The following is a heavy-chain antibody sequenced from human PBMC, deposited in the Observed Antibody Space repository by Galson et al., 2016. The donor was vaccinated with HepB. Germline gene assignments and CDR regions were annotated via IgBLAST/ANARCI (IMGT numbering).Heavy chain of an antibody. CDR2: ISVSGGST. V-gene: IGHV3-23*01. Sequence: SLRLSCAASRFTFSSYAMSWVRQAPGKGLEWVSVISVSGGSTYYADSVKGRFTISRDNSKNTLYLQMNRLRAEDTAVYYCAKGELGPRWLQLVRDWYFDLWGRGTLVTVSS. CDR1: RFTFSSYA. CDR3: AKGELGPRWLQLVRDWYFDL. J-gene: IGHJ2*01. D-gene: IGHD5-24*01.